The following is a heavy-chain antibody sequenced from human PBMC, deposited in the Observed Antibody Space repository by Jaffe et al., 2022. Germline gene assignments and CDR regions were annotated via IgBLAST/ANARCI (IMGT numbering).Heavy chain of an antibody. D-gene: IGHD6-19*01. J-gene: IGHJ3*02. CDR2: ISWDGGST. Sequence: EVQLVESGGVVVQPGGSLRLSCAASGFTFDDYAMHWVRQAPGKGLEWVSLISWDGGSTYYADSVKGRFTISRDNSKNSLYLQMNSLRAEDTALYYCAKDTAVAGTFSGDAFDIWGQGTMVTVSS. CDR3: AKDTAVAGTFSGDAFDI. V-gene: IGHV3-43D*04. CDR1: GFTFDDYA.